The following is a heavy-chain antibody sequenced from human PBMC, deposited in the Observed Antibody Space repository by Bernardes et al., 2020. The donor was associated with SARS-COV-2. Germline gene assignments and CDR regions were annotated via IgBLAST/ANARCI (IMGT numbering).Heavy chain of an antibody. J-gene: IGHJ4*02. CDR3: AKDWGDYG. V-gene: IGHV3-23*01. D-gene: IGHD4-17*01. CDR2: ITGPGRSR. CDR1: GFEFRLHV. Sequence: GGSLRLSCAASGFEFRLHVMSWVRQAPGKGLEWVSTITGPGRSRYYADSVKGRFTISRDNGERKLYLEMDSLRAEDTALYYCAKDWGDYGWGQGTLVTVSS.